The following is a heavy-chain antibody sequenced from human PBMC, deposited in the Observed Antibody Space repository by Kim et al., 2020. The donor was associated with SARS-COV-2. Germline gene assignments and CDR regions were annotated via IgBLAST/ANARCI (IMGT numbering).Heavy chain of an antibody. Sequence: GGSLRLSCAASGFTFSSYWMHWVRQAPGKGLVWVSRINSDGSSISYADSVKGRFTISRDNAKNTLYLQMNSLRAEDTALYYCARVDSSGYYYSRYYYYAMAVWGQGTTVTVSS. CDR1: GFTFSSYW. D-gene: IGHD3-22*01. CDR2: INSDGSSI. CDR3: ARVDSSGYYYSRYYYYAMAV. J-gene: IGHJ6*02. V-gene: IGHV3-74*01.